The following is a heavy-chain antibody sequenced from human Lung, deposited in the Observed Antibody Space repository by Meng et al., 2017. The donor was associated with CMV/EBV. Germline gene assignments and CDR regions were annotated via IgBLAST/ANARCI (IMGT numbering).Heavy chain of an antibody. Sequence: GGSLRLXXAASGFTFSSYSMNWVRQAPGKGLEWVSSISSSSSYIYYADSVKGRFTISRDNAKNSLYLQMNSLRAEDTAVYYCAREPSRGWVIAYYGMDVWGQGTTVTVSS. CDR3: AREPSRGWVIAYYGMDV. CDR2: ISSSSSYI. V-gene: IGHV3-21*01. J-gene: IGHJ6*02. D-gene: IGHD3-22*01. CDR1: GFTFSSYS.